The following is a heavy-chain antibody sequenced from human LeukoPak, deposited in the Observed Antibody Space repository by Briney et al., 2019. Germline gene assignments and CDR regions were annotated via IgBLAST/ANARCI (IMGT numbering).Heavy chain of an antibody. V-gene: IGHV1-69*05. Sequence: SVKVSCKASGGTFSSYAISWVRQAPGQGLEWMGGIIPNFGTANYAQKFQGRVTITTDESTSTAYMELSGLRSEDTAVYYCARSFDSSGYYYVNWFDPWGQGTLVTVSS. CDR1: GGTFSSYA. J-gene: IGHJ5*02. D-gene: IGHD3-22*01. CDR2: IIPNFGTA. CDR3: ARSFDSSGYYYVNWFDP.